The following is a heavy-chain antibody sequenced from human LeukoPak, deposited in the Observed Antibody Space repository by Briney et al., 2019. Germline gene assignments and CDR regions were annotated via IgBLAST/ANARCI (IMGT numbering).Heavy chain of an antibody. CDR2: ISYDGRNE. V-gene: IGHV3-30*04. CDR3: ARQDCSPSCYLAY. CDR1: GFTFSGHA. Sequence: GRSLRLSCAASGFTFSGHAMHWARQTPGKGLEWVAVISYDGRNEYYADSVKGRFTISSDNSKNTLFLQMNSLRAEDTALYYCARQDCSPSCYLAYWGQGTLVTVSS. J-gene: IGHJ4*02. D-gene: IGHD2-2*01.